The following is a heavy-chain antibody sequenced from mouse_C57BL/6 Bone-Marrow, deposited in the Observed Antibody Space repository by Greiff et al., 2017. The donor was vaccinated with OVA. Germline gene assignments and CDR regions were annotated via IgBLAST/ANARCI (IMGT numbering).Heavy chain of an antibody. CDR1: GFNIKDDY. D-gene: IGHD1-1*01. V-gene: IGHV14-4*01. CDR3: TAYYYGSSPPYYYAMDY. J-gene: IGHJ4*01. CDR2: IDPENGDT. Sequence: EVQLQQSGAELVRPGASVKLSCTASGFNIKDDYMHWVKQRPEQSLEWIGWIDPENGDTEYASKFQGKATITADTSSNTAYLQLSSLTSEDTAVYYCTAYYYGSSPPYYYAMDYWGQGTSVTVSS.